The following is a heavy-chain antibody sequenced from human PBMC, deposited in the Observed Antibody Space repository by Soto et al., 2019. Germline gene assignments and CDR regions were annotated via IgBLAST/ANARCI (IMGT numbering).Heavy chain of an antibody. CDR2: IYYSGST. J-gene: IGHJ6*02. CDR3: ARAATSGERRYGMDV. V-gene: IGHV4-31*03. CDR1: GGSISSGGYY. Sequence: TLSLTCTFSGGSISSGGYYWSWIRQHPGKGLEWIGYIYYSGSTYYNPSLKSRVTISVDTSKSQFSLKLSSVTAADTAVYYCARAATSGERRYGMDVWGQGTTVTVSS. D-gene: IGHD3-16*01.